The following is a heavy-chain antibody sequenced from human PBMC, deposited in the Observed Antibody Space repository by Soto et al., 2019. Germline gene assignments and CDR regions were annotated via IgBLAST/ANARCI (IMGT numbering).Heavy chain of an antibody. D-gene: IGHD2-2*02. CDR1: GFTFSSYA. CDR3: AKGGFSRTLCYTVYYFDH. V-gene: IGHV3-23*01. Sequence: EVQLLESGGGLVQPGGSLRLSCAASGFTFSSYAMSWVRQAPGKGLEWVAAISGSGGSKYYADSVKGRFTISRDNSKNSQDLQLNGLGAEDTAVYYCAKGGFSRTLCYTVYYFDHGGQGTLVTVPS. CDR2: ISGSGGSK. J-gene: IGHJ4*01.